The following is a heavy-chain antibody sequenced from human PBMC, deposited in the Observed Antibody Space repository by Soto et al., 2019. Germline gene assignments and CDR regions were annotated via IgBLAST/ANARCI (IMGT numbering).Heavy chain of an antibody. V-gene: IGHV4-30-4*02. J-gene: IGHJ4*02. CDR1: VGSISSGDYY. CDR2: IYYSGRT. D-gene: IGHD1-26*01. Sequence: SETLSLTCTVSVGSISSGDYYWSWIGRPPGKGVEWIGYIYYSGRTNYNPSLKSRVTISVDTSKNQFSLKLSSVTAADTAVYYCARVRSYMLFEYWGQGTMVTLSS. CDR3: ARVRSYMLFEY.